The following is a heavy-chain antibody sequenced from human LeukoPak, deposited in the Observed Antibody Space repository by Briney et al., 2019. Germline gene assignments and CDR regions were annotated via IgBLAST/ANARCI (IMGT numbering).Heavy chain of an antibody. CDR3: ARGKGRDGCNRVYYFDY. V-gene: IGHV4-34*01. J-gene: IGHJ4*02. CDR1: GGSFSGYY. D-gene: IGHD5-24*01. Sequence: PSETLSLTCAVYGGSFSGYYWSWIRQPPGKGLEWIGEINHSGSTNYNPSLKSRVTISVDTSKNQFSLKLSSVTAADTAVYYCARGKGRDGCNRVYYFDYWGQGTLVTVSS. CDR2: INHSGST.